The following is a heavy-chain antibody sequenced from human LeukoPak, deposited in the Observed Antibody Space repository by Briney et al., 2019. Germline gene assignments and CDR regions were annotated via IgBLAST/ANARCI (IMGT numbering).Heavy chain of an antibody. V-gene: IGHV3-23*01. J-gene: IGHJ3*02. Sequence: GGSLRLSCAASGFTLSSYAMSWVRQGPGKGLEWVSAISVSGNTYHADSVKGRFTISRDSSKNTLYLQMNSLRAEDTAVYYCAKALSGSYFDDAFDIWGQGTMVTVSS. CDR1: GFTLSSYA. CDR3: AKALSGSYFDDAFDI. CDR2: ISVSGNT. D-gene: IGHD1-26*01.